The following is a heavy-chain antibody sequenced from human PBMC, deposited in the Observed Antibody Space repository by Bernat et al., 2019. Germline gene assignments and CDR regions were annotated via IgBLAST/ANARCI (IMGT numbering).Heavy chain of an antibody. D-gene: IGHD1-1*01. CDR1: GFTFSAHY. Sequence: VQLVESGGGLVQPGGSLRLSCATSGFTFSAHYMDWVRQAPGKGLEWIGSIGDTGSTYYNPSLKSRVTISVDTSRNQFSVKLNSAADTAVYYCARRRGGTDDFDIWGQGTMVTVSS. V-gene: IGHV4-38-2*01. CDR2: IGDTGST. CDR3: ARRRGGTDDFDI. J-gene: IGHJ3*02.